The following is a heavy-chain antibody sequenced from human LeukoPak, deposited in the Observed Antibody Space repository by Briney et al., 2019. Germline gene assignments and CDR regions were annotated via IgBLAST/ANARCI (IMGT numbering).Heavy chain of an antibody. J-gene: IGHJ4*02. Sequence: GGSLRLSCVASGFTFSNYAMSWVRQAPGKGLEWVSHISGSGGVAYYADSVKGRFTISRDNSKNTLYLQMNSLRAEDTAIYYCAKELEHSNSAGDYWGQGTLVTVSS. CDR3: AKELEHSNSAGDY. D-gene: IGHD6-6*01. CDR1: GFTFSNYA. CDR2: ISGSGGVA. V-gene: IGHV3-23*01.